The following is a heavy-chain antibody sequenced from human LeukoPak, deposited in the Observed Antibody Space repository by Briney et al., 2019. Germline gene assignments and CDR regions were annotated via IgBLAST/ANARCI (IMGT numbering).Heavy chain of an antibody. CDR1: GYTFTSYD. CDR2: MNPNSGNT. CDR3: ARVGWIAAAGLNFDY. J-gene: IGHJ4*02. Sequence: ASVKVSCKASGYTFTSYDINWVRQATGQGLEWMGWMNPNSGNTGYAQKFQGRVTITRNTSISTAYMELSSLRSEDTAVYYCARVGWIAAAGLNFDYWGQGTLVTVSS. D-gene: IGHD6-13*01. V-gene: IGHV1-8*03.